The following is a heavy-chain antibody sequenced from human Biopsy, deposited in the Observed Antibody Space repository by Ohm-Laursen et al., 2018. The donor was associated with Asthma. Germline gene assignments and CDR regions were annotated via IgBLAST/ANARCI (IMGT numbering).Heavy chain of an antibody. CDR2: ISSDVRE. CDR3: VRWRSGYPDHYSDF. V-gene: IGHV3-30*03. J-gene: IGHJ4*02. D-gene: IGHD2-21*01. CDR1: GFTFSNYG. Sequence: SLRLSCAASGFTFSNYGMHWVRQAPGKGLEWVAGISSDVREWYADSVKGRFTTSRDNSKNTLDLQMNSLRGDDTAVYYCVRWRSGYPDHYSDFWGLGTLVTVSS.